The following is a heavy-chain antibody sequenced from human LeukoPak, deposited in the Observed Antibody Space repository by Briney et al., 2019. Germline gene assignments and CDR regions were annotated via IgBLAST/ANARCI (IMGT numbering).Heavy chain of an antibody. V-gene: IGHV4-59*01. J-gene: IGHJ4*02. CDR3: ARGSVAAAIVGDY. D-gene: IGHD2-15*01. Sequence: PSETLSLTCTVSGVSISSYYWSWIRQPPGKGLEWIGYIYYSGSTNYNPSLKSRVTISVDTSKNQFSLKLSSVTAADTAVYYCARGSVAAAIVGDYWGQGTLVTVSS. CDR2: IYYSGST. CDR1: GVSISSYY.